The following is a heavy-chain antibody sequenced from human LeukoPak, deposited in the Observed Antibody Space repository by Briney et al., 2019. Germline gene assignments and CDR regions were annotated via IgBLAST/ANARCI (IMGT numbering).Heavy chain of an antibody. V-gene: IGHV1-69*13. D-gene: IGHD3-16*02. Sequence: SVKVSCKASGGTFSSYAIGWVRQAPGQGLEWMGGIIPIFGIANYAQKFQGRVTLTADESTSTAYMELSSLRSEDTAVYYCARGGHYVWGSYRPTHYFDYWGQGTLVTVSS. CDR2: IIPIFGIA. CDR3: ARGGHYVWGSYRPTHYFDY. J-gene: IGHJ4*02. CDR1: GGTFSSYA.